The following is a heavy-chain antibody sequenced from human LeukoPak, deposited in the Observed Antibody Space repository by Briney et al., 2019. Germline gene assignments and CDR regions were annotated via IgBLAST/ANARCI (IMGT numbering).Heavy chain of an antibody. D-gene: IGHD3-22*01. Sequence: PGGSLRLSCVASGFTFTYCGMHWVRQTPDKGLQRVAVIWNDGSNKYYADSVKGRFTISRDNSKNTLYLQMNSLRAEDTALYYCAKATYYYDNSGYYSCCYGMDVWGQGTTVTVSS. V-gene: IGHV3-30*02. CDR1: GFTFTYCG. CDR3: AKATYYYDNSGYYSCCYGMDV. J-gene: IGHJ6*02. CDR2: IWNDGSNK.